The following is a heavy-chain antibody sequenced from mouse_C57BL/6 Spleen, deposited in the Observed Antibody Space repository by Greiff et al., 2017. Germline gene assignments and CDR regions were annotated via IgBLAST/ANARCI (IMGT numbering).Heavy chain of an antibody. CDR1: GFTFSDYG. CDR2: ISSGSSTI. CDR3: ARRDYDGGFAY. Sequence: EVQVVESGGGLVKPGGSLKLSCAASGFTFSDYGMHWVRQAPEKGLEWVAYISSGSSTIYYAEKVKGRFTISRDNAKNTLFLQMTSLRSEDTAMYYCARRDYDGGFAYWGQGTLVTVSA. D-gene: IGHD2-4*01. V-gene: IGHV5-17*01. J-gene: IGHJ3*01.